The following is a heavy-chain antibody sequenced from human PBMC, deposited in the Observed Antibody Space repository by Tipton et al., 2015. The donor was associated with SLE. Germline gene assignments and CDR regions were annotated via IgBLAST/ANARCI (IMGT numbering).Heavy chain of an antibody. J-gene: IGHJ3*02. D-gene: IGHD5-18*01. V-gene: IGHV4-30-2*05. CDR2: IYHSGST. CDR1: GGSISSGGYS. Sequence: TLSLTCAVSGGSISSGGYSWSWIRQPPGKGLEWIGYIYHSGSTYYNPSLKSRVTISVDTSKNQFSLKLSSVTAADTAVYYCARSEFIQLWFDAFDIGGQGTMVTVSS. CDR3: ARSEFIQLWFDAFDI.